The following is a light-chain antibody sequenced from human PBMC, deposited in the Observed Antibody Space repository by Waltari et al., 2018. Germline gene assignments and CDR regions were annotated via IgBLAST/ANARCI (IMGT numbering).Light chain of an antibody. V-gene: IGLV1-47*01. J-gene: IGLJ2*01. Sequence: QSVLTQPPLASGTPGQSVPISCSGSSSNIGSNYVDWYQQLPGKAPKLLIYTNNQRPSGVPDRFSGSKSGTSASLAISGLRSEDEADYYCATWDDSLNGQVIFGGGTKLTVL. CDR3: ATWDDSLNGQVI. CDR1: SSNIGSNY. CDR2: TNN.